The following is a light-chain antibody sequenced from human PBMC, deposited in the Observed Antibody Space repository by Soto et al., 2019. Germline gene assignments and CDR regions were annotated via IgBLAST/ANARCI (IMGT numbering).Light chain of an antibody. CDR1: ALSRQF. CDR3: QSADSSGTYV. Sequence: SYELTQSSSVSVSPGQTARITCSGHALSRQFAYWYQQKPGQAPVLVIYKDSERPSGIPDRFSGSSSGTTVTLTISGVQAEDEADYYCQSADSSGTYVFGTGTKVTVL. V-gene: IGLV3-25*03. CDR2: KDS. J-gene: IGLJ1*01.